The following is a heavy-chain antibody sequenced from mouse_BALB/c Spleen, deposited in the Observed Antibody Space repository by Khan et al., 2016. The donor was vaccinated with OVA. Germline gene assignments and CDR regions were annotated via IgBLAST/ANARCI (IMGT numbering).Heavy chain of an antibody. CDR3: TRHAYNFDGEGFAY. CDR1: GFTFSTYG. CDR2: VSTGGSYT. Sequence: EVELVESGGDLVKPGGSLKLSCAASGFTFSTYGMSWVRQAPDKRQEWVATVSTGGSYTYYPDSVKGRFTISRDKAKNTLYLQMSGLRSEDTAMFYGTRHAYNFDGEGFAYWGQGTLVTVSA. J-gene: IGHJ3*01. D-gene: IGHD1-3*01. V-gene: IGHV5-6*01.